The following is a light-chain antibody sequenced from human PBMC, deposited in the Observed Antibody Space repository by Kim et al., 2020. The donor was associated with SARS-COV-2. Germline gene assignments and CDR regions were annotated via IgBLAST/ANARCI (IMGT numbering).Light chain of an antibody. CDR3: LLSYSGARV. CDR2: DTT. CDR1: SGAVTSGLY. Sequence: QAVVTQEPSLTVSPGGTVTLTCGSSSGAVTSGLYPYWFQQKTGQVPRTLIYDTTKKHSWTPGRFSGSLLGGKAALTLSGAQPEDEADYYCLLSYSGARVFGGGTQLTVL. J-gene: IGLJ2*01. V-gene: IGLV7-46*01.